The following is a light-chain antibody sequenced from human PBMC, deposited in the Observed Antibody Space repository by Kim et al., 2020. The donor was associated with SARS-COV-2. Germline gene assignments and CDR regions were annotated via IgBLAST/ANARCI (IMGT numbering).Light chain of an antibody. CDR3: HLWDSSRDHWV. Sequence: SYELTQPPSVSVAPGKTATITCGGNNIESKTVHWYRQKPGQAPVLVIYYDSDRPSGIPERFSGSNSDNTATLTISRVEAGDEADYYCHLWDSSRDHWVFG. CDR2: YDS. J-gene: IGLJ3*02. CDR1: NIESKT. V-gene: IGLV3-21*04.